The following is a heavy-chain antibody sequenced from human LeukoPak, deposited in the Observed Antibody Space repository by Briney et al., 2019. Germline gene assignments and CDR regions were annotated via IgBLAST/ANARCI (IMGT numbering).Heavy chain of an antibody. D-gene: IGHD3-9*01. CDR1: GVSISSGSYY. V-gene: IGHV4-61*02. CDR2: IYTSGST. J-gene: IGHJ5*02. CDR3: ARDKMLRYFDWNSRIWWFDP. Sequence: PSETLSLTCTVSGVSISSGSYYWSWIRQPAGKGLEWIVRIYTSGSTNYNPSLKSRVTISVDTSKNQFSLKLSSVTAADTAVYYCARDKMLRYFDWNSRIWWFDPWGQGTLVTVSS.